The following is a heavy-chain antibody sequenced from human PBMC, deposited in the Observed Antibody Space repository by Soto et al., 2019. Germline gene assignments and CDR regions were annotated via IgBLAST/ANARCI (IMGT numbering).Heavy chain of an antibody. Sequence: GGSLRLSCAASGFTFSSYAMRWVRQAPGKGLEWVSAISGSGGSTYYADSVKGRFTISRDNAKNTLYLQMNSLRVEDTAVYFCVRDQGWPDSLNMWGQGTMVTVSS. V-gene: IGHV3-23*01. D-gene: IGHD3-22*01. CDR1: GFTFSSYA. CDR3: VRDQGWPDSLNM. CDR2: ISGSGGST. J-gene: IGHJ3*02.